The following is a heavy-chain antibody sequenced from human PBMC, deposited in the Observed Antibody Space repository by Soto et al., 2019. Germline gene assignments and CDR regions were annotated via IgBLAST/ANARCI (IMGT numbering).Heavy chain of an antibody. J-gene: IGHJ6*02. Sequence: PRGSLRLSCAASGFTFSSYGMHWVRQAPGKGLEWVAVISYDGSNKYYADSVKGRFTISRDNSKNTLYLQMNSLRAEDTAVYYCAKAREDYYDGDYYYGMDVWGQGTTVTVSS. CDR2: ISYDGSNK. CDR1: GFTFSSYG. CDR3: AKAREDYYDGDYYYGMDV. D-gene: IGHD3-22*01. V-gene: IGHV3-30*18.